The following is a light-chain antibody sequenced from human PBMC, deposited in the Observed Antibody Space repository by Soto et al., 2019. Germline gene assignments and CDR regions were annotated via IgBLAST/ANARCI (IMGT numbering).Light chain of an antibody. CDR3: GTWDSSLSAFYV. CDR2: ENN. V-gene: IGLV1-51*02. J-gene: IGLJ1*01. Sequence: QSVLPQPPSVSAASGQKVTISCSGSSSNIGNNYVSWYQQLPGTAPKLLIYENNKRPSGIPDRFSGSKSGTSATLGITGLQTGDEADYYCGTWDSSLSAFYVFGTGTKVTVL. CDR1: SSNIGNNY.